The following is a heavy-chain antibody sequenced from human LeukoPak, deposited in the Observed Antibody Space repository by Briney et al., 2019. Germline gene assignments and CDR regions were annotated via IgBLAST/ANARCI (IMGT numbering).Heavy chain of an antibody. Sequence: PSETLSLTCAVSGGSISSRNWWSWVRQPPGKGLEWTGEIYHSGSTNYNPSLKSRVTISVDKSKNQLSLRLTSVTAADTAVYYCARDNGAIRAYYYHGMDVWGQGTTVTVSS. CDR2: IYHSGST. V-gene: IGHV4-4*02. CDR1: GGSISSRNW. D-gene: IGHD2-8*01. CDR3: ARDNGAIRAYYYHGMDV. J-gene: IGHJ6*02.